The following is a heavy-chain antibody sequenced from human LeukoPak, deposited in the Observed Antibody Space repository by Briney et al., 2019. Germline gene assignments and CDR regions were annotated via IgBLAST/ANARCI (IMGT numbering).Heavy chain of an antibody. Sequence: GASVTVSCKASGYTFTIYGISWVRQAPGQGLEWMGGISAYNGNTNYAQKLQGRVTMTTDTSTSTAYMELRGLRSDDTAVYYCARTAAAGKRRTYYFDYWGQGTLVTVSS. CDR3: ARTAAAGKRRTYYFDY. V-gene: IGHV1-18*01. D-gene: IGHD6-13*01. CDR2: ISAYNGNT. CDR1: GYTFTIYG. J-gene: IGHJ4*02.